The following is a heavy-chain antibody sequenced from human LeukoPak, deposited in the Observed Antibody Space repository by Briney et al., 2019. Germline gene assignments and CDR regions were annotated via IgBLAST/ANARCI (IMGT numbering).Heavy chain of an antibody. J-gene: IGHJ4*02. Sequence: SQNLSLTCAVSGGSISSGGYSWSWIRQPPGKGLEWIGYIYHSGSTYYNPSLKSRVTISVDRSKNQFSLKLSSVTAADTAVYYCAREIGSGSYYESFDYWGQGTLVTVSS. CDR1: GGSISSGGYS. CDR2: IYHSGST. D-gene: IGHD1-26*01. V-gene: IGHV4-30-2*01. CDR3: AREIGSGSYYESFDY.